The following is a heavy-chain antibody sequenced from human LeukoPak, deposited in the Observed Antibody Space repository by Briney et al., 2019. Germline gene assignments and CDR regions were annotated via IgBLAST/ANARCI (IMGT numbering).Heavy chain of an antibody. J-gene: IGHJ6*02. CDR3: ARDEPGPDYDILTGYYHYYYGMDV. CDR2: FSGGLDTT. D-gene: IGHD3-9*01. Sequence: PGGSLRLSCAASGFTFSNYAMSWVRQAPGKRLEWVSTFSGGLDTTYHADSVKGRFTISRDNSKNTLFLQMNSLRAEDTAVYYCARDEPGPDYDILTGYYHYYYGMDVWGQGTTVTVSS. V-gene: IGHV3-23*01. CDR1: GFTFSNYA.